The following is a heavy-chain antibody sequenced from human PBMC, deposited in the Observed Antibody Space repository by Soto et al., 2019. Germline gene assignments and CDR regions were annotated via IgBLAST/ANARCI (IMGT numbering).Heavy chain of an antibody. J-gene: IGHJ4*02. CDR1: GYTLTELS. CDR2: FDPEDGET. Sequence: QVQLVQSGAEVKKPGASVKVSCKVSGYTLTELSMHWVRQAPGKGLEWMGGFDPEDGETIYAQKFQGRVTMTEDTSTDTAYVELSRLRSEDTVVYYCATVGFSPPGVWLVPKIDFWGQGTLVTLSS. V-gene: IGHV1-24*01. CDR3: ATVGFSPPGVWLVPKIDF. D-gene: IGHD6-19*01.